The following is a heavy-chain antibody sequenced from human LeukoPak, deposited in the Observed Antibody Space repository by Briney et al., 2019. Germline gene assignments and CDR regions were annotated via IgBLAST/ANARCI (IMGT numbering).Heavy chain of an antibody. V-gene: IGHV3-30*01. CDR3: ARGSTYYYASGSSGPHYFDY. Sequence: PGGSLRLSCAASGFTFSSYAMHWVRQAPGKGLEWVAVISYDGGITNYADSVKGRFTISRDNSKNTLYLQLNSLRAEDAAVYYCARGSTYYYASGSSGPHYFDYWGQGTLVTVSS. CDR1: GFTFSSYA. J-gene: IGHJ4*02. CDR2: ISYDGGIT. D-gene: IGHD3-10*01.